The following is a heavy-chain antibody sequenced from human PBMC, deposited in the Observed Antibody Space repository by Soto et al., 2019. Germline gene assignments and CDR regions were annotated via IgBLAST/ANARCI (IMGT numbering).Heavy chain of an antibody. D-gene: IGHD2-2*02. CDR1: GGSISSGDYY. Sequence: NPSETLSLTCTVSGGSISSGDYYWSWIRQPPGKGLEWIGYIYYSGSTYYNPSLKSRVTISVDTSKNQFSLKLSSVTAADTAVYYCARGLPAAIGYWFDPWGQGTLVTVSS. CDR3: ARGLPAAIGYWFDP. V-gene: IGHV4-30-4*01. CDR2: IYYSGST. J-gene: IGHJ5*02.